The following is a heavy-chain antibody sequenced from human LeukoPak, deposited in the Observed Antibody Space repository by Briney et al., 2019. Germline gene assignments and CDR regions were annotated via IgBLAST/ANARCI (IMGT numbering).Heavy chain of an antibody. J-gene: IGHJ6*02. Sequence: TGGSLRLSCAASGFTFSSYAMHWVRQAPGKGLEWVAVISYDGSNKYYADSVKGRFTISRDNSKNTLYLQMNSLRAEDTAVYYCARDGSGTTSYNYYYGMDVWGQGTTVTVSS. CDR1: GFTFSSYA. V-gene: IGHV3-30-3*01. CDR2: ISYDGSNK. D-gene: IGHD1-1*01. CDR3: ARDGSGTTSYNYYYGMDV.